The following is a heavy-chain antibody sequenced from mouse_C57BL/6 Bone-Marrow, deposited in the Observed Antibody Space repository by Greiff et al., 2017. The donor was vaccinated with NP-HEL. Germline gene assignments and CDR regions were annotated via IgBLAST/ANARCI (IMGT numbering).Heavy chain of an antibody. V-gene: IGHV14-4*01. D-gene: IGHD2-2*01. Sequence: EVQLQQSGAELVRPGASVKLSCTASGFNIKDDYMHWVKQRPEQGLEWIGWIDPENGDTEYASKFQGKATITADTSSNTAYLQLSSLTSEDTAVYYCTTGYGYDSYYFDYWGQGTTLTVSS. CDR2: IDPENGDT. CDR1: GFNIKDDY. CDR3: TTGYGYDSYYFDY. J-gene: IGHJ2*01.